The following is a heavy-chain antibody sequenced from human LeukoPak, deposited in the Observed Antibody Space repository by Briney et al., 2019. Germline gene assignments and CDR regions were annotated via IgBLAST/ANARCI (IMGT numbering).Heavy chain of an antibody. V-gene: IGHV5-10-1*01. D-gene: IGHD6-6*01. J-gene: IGHJ5*02. CDR1: GYSFTSYW. Sequence: GESLKISCKGSGYSFTSYWISWVRQLPGKGLEWMGRIDPSDSYTNYSPSFQGHVTIPADKSISTAYLQWSSLKASDTAMYYCARRVSSSGWFDPWGQGTLVTVSS. CDR3: ARRVSSSGWFDP. CDR2: IDPSDSYT.